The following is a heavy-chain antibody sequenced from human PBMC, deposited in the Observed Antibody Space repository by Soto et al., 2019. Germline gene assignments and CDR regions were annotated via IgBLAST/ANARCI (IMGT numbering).Heavy chain of an antibody. CDR1: GDSVSSNSYY. CDR3: AKGFSTGMYVDL. CDR2: ILSSGGT. D-gene: IGHD6-19*01. Sequence: QVQLQESGPGLVTPLGTLSLTCSVSGDSVSSNSYYWTWIRQPPGKTLEWVGFILSSGGTSTNPSLRGRLSMSVDTSNNQFSMRLTSVTSADMGVYFCAKGFSTGMYVDLWGRGTQVTVSS. J-gene: IGHJ4*02. V-gene: IGHV4-61*01.